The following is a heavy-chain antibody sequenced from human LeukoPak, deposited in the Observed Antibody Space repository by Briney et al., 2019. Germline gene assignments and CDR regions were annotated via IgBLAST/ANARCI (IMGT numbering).Heavy chain of an antibody. CDR2: VYHTGSS. V-gene: IGHV4-4*02. J-gene: IGHJ4*02. Sequence: SETLSLTCAVSGGSISSSNWWSWVRQPPGKGLEWIGEVYHTGSSNYNPSLKSRVTISVDKSKSQFSLKLSSVTAADTAVYYCARTFGYCSAGSCQHFDYWGQGTLVSVSS. CDR1: GGSISSSNW. CDR3: ARTFGYCSAGSCQHFDY. D-gene: IGHD2-15*01.